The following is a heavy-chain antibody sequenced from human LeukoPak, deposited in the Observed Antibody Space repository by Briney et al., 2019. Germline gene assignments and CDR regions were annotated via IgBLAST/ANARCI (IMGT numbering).Heavy chain of an antibody. CDR1: GFTFSSYS. D-gene: IGHD6-19*01. Sequence: GGSLRLSCAASGFTFSSYSMSWVRQAPGKGLEWVSSISSSSSYIYYADSVKGRLTISRDNAKNSLYLQMNSLRAEDTAVYYCARAPLRGWSGASDIWGQGTMVTVSS. CDR3: ARAPLRGWSGASDI. CDR2: ISSSSSYI. V-gene: IGHV3-21*01. J-gene: IGHJ3*02.